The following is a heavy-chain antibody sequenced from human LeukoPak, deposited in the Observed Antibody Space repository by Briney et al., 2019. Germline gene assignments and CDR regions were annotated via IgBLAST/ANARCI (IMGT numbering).Heavy chain of an antibody. CDR3: ATPRGRRINFDY. D-gene: IGHD3-10*01. CDR1: DVSISSDHW. Sequence: SETLSLTCSVSDVSISSDHWWNWVRQPPGKGLEWIGEIYHSGSTNYNPSLKSRVTISVDTSKNQFSLKLSSVTAADTAVYYCATPRGRRINFDYWGQGTLVTVSS. J-gene: IGHJ4*02. CDR2: IYHSGST. V-gene: IGHV4-4*02.